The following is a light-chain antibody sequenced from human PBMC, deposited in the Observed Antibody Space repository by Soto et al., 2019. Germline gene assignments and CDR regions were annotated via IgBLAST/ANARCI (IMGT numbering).Light chain of an antibody. CDR1: QTVSSN. CDR3: HQRSNWL. CDR2: DAS. V-gene: IGKV3-11*01. J-gene: IGKJ3*01. Sequence: EIVMTQSPATLSVSPGERATLSCRASQTVSSNLAWYQQKPGQAPRLLIYDASTRATGIPVRFSGSGSGTDFTLTISSLEPEDFGVYYCHQRSNWLFGPGTKVD.